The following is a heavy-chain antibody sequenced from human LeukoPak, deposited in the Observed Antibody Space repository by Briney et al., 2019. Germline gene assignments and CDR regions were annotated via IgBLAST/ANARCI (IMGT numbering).Heavy chain of an antibody. Sequence: GGSLRLSCAASGFTFSSYAMSWVRQAPGKGLEWVSAISGSGGSTYYADSVKGRFTISGDNSKNTLYLQMNSLRAEDTAVYHCAKDQKWELLQYFDYWGQGTLVTVSS. CDR2: ISGSGGST. CDR3: AKDQKWELLQYFDY. J-gene: IGHJ4*02. V-gene: IGHV3-23*01. CDR1: GFTFSSYA. D-gene: IGHD1-26*01.